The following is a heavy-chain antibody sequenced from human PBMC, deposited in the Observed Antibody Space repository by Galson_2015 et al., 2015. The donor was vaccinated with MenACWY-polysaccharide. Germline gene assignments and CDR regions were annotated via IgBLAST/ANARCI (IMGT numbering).Heavy chain of an antibody. V-gene: IGHV3-74*01. CDR2: INSDGSST. J-gene: IGHJ4*02. CDR3: AREGIAVAELDY. Sequence: SLRLSCAASGFTFSSYWMHWVRQVPGKGLVWVSRINSDGSSTSYADSVKGRFTISRDNAKNTLYLQVNSLRGEDTAVYYCAREGIAVAELDYWGQGTLVTVSS. D-gene: IGHD6-19*01. CDR1: GFTFSSYW.